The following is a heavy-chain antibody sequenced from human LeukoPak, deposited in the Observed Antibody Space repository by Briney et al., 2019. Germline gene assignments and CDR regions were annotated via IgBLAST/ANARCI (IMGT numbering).Heavy chain of an antibody. Sequence: GGSLRLSCAASGFPSDTYWMSWVCQAPGEGLEWVASIKEDGSEKYYVDSVKGRFTISRDNAKNSLYLQMNTLRADDTAVYYCARVDTAMPSPSFDCWGQGTLVTVSS. CDR3: ARVDTAMPSPSFDC. V-gene: IGHV3-7*03. D-gene: IGHD5-18*01. CDR1: GFPSDTYW. CDR2: IKEDGSEK. J-gene: IGHJ4*02.